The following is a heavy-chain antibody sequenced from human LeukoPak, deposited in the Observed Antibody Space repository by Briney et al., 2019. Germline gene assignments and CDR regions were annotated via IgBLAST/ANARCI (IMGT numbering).Heavy chain of an antibody. CDR1: GGSFSGYY. V-gene: IGHV4-34*01. Sequence: SETLSLTCAVYGGSFSGYYWSWIRQPPGKGLEWIGSIYDNGRTYYKPSLKSRVTISVDTSKNQFSLKLSTITAADTAIYYCARHSGYDSRYFDYWGQGTLVAVSS. D-gene: IGHD5-12*01. CDR2: IYDNGRT. CDR3: ARHSGYDSRYFDY. J-gene: IGHJ4*02.